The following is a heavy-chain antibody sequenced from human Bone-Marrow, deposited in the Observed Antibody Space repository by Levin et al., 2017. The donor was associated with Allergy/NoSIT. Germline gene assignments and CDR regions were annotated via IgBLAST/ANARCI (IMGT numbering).Heavy chain of an antibody. J-gene: IGHJ4*02. Sequence: SQTLSLPCTVSGGAVRSPDFVWGWVRQPPGKRLEWIGHFHYTGSADYSPSLKTRVTMSVDTSNNQFSLRLNSMTAADTAVYYCTRGAGGNYPPGEWGQGTLVTVSS. CDR2: FHYTGSA. D-gene: IGHD3-16*02. CDR1: GGAVRSPDFV. V-gene: IGHV4-61*08. CDR3: TRGAGGNYPPGE.